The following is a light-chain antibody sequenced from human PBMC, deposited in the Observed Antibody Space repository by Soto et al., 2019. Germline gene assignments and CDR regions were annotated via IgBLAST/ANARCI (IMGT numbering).Light chain of an antibody. CDR2: EVS. V-gene: IGLV2-8*01. CDR3: SSYAGSTYV. J-gene: IGLJ1*01. CDR1: SSDVGGYNY. Sequence: QSALSQPASASGSPGQSVTISCTGTSSDVGGYNYVSWYQQHPGKAPKLMIYEVSKRPSGVPDRFSGSKSGNTASLTVSGLQGEDEADYYCSSYAGSTYVFGTGTQLTVL.